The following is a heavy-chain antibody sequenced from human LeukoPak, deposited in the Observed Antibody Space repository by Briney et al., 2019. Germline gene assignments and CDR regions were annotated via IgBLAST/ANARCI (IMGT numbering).Heavy chain of an antibody. CDR1: GFTFSNYI. D-gene: IGHD3-22*01. Sequence: GGSLRLSCAASGFTFSNYIMNWVRQAPGKGLEWVASISGGSSYIFHADSVKGRFTISRDNSKNSVFLQMNSLRVDDTALYYCARGDYYDSSPHYWGQGTLVSVSS. CDR3: ARGDYYDSSPHY. V-gene: IGHV3-21*01. CDR2: ISGGSSYI. J-gene: IGHJ1*01.